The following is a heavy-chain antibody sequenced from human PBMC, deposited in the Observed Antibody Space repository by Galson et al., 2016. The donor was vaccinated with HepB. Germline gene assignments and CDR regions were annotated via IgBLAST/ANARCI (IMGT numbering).Heavy chain of an antibody. Sequence: SLRLSCAASGFTFSHFGMHWVRQAPGKGLEWVAFIWYDGSNKYYADSVKGRFTISRDNSKNIQYLHMNSLRAEDTAVYYCARGSHDSFMYVWGQGTTVTVSS. CDR1: GFTFSHFG. V-gene: IGHV3-33*01. CDR2: IWYDGSNK. J-gene: IGHJ6*02. D-gene: IGHD3-16*01. CDR3: ARGSHDSFMYV.